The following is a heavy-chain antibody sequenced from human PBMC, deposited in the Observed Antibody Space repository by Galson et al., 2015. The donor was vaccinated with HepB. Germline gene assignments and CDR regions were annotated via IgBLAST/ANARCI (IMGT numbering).Heavy chain of an antibody. CDR3: ARRGYSTPSGYYALDA. CDR2: VYPEDSDT. Sequence: SGAEVKEAGESLKISCKASGYNFPTYWIGWVRQMPGKGLEWMGIVYPEDSDTRYSPSFQGQVSISADKSFSTAYLHWNSLEASDTAIYYCARRGYSTPSGYYALDAWGQGTTVIVSS. CDR1: GYNFPTYW. V-gene: IGHV5-51*01. J-gene: IGHJ6*02. D-gene: IGHD2-2*01.